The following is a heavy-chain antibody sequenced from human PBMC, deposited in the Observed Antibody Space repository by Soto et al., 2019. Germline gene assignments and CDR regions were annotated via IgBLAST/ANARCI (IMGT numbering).Heavy chain of an antibody. D-gene: IGHD5-12*01. J-gene: IGHJ5*02. Sequence: SVKVSCKASGGTFSSYTISWVRQAPGQGLEWMGRTIPILGIANYAQKFQGRVTITADKSTSTAYMELSSLRSEDTAVYYCARTLATYSGYGGRGSWGQGTLVTVSS. V-gene: IGHV1-69*02. CDR2: TIPILGIA. CDR3: ARTLATYSGYGGRGS. CDR1: GGTFSSYT.